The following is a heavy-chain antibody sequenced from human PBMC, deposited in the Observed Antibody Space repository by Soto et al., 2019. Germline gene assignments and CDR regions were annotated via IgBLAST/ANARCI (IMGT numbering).Heavy chain of an antibody. J-gene: IGHJ4*02. CDR1: GFTFSNYA. CDR2: FSGSGDST. D-gene: IGHD3-22*01. Sequence: HPGGSLRLSCAASGFTFSNYAMSWVRHAPGKGLEWVSAFSGSGDSTFYADSVKGRFTVSRDNSKKTLYLQLNSLRDEDTAVYYCARDAGELPVVTVGVFVFWGRGTLVTVSS. CDR3: ARDAGELPVVTVGVFVF. V-gene: IGHV3-23*01.